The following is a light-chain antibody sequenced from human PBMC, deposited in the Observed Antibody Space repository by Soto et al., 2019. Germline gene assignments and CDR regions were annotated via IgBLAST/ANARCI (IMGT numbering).Light chain of an antibody. CDR2: HAS. J-gene: IGKJ4*01. CDR1: QSVSNF. V-gene: IGKV3-11*01. CDR3: QQHINRLS. Sequence: EIVLTQSPATLSLSPGERATLSCRASQSVSNFLAWYQQKPGKAPRLLIYHASNRATGIPARFSGSGSGTDFTLTISTLEPEDVAVYYCQQHINRLSFGGGTKVEIK.